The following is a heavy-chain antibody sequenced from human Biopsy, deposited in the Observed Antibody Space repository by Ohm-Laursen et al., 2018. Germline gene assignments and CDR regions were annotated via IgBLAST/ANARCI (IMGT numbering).Heavy chain of an antibody. CDR1: GDSISSYY. CDR3: ARDRGYYSDRTVPGYFDL. Sequence: PPGTLSLTCIVSGDSISSYYWSWIRQPPGKGLQWIGYVYYTGSTDYNPSLQSRFTISVDTSKNHFSLRLRSVTPADTAIYYCARDRGYYSDRTVPGYFDLWGRGTLVTVSS. CDR2: VYYTGST. D-gene: IGHD3-22*01. V-gene: IGHV4-59*01. J-gene: IGHJ2*01.